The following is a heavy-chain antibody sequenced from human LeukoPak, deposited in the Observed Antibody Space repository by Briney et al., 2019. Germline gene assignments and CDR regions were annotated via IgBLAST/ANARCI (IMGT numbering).Heavy chain of an antibody. CDR3: ARRGFTVTTYFDY. D-gene: IGHD4-17*01. V-gene: IGHV3-11*01. J-gene: IGHJ4*02. Sequence: GGSLRLSCAASGFTFSDYYMSWIRQAPGKGLEWVSYISSSGSTIYYADSVKGRFTISRDNAKSSLYLQMNSLRAEDTAVYYCARRGFTVTTYFDYWGQGTLVTVSS. CDR1: GFTFSDYY. CDR2: ISSSGSTI.